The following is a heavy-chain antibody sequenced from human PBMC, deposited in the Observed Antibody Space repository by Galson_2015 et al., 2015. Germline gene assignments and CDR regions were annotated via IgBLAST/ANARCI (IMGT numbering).Heavy chain of an antibody. J-gene: IGHJ3*02. CDR1: GGTFSSYA. CDR3: ASQLGNYYDSSGYSDAFDI. V-gene: IGHV1-69*13. CDR2: IIPIFGTA. D-gene: IGHD3-22*01. Sequence: SVKVSCKASGGTFSSYAISWVRQAPGQGLEWMGGIIPIFGTANYAQKFQGRVTITADESTSTAYMELSSLRSEDTAVYYCASQLGNYYDSSGYSDAFDIWGQGTMVPVSS.